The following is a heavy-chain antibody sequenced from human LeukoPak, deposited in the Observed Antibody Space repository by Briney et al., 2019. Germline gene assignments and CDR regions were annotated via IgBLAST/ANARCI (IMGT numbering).Heavy chain of an antibody. CDR2: ISYDGSNK. J-gene: IGHJ4*02. CDR3: ARDKEMATITYYFDY. V-gene: IGHV3-30*03. CDR1: GFTFSSYG. D-gene: IGHD5-24*01. Sequence: AGGSLRLSCAASGFTFSSYGIHWVRQAPGKGLEWVALISYDGSNKYYADSVKGRFTISRDNSKYTLYLQMNSLRAEDTAVYYCARDKEMATITYYFDYWGQGTLVTVSS.